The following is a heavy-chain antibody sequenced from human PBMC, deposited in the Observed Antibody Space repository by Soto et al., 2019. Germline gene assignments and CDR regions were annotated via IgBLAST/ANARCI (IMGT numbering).Heavy chain of an antibody. CDR3: AHKRDVSRGFKY. CDR2: IYWDDDQ. J-gene: IGHJ4*02. V-gene: IGHV2-5*02. CDR1: GFSLSINGVA. D-gene: IGHD3-10*01. Sequence: KESGPTLVKPTQTLTLTCTFSGFSLSINGVAVGWIRQPPGQALEWLALIYWDDDQRYNPSLKNRLTITKDTSRNQVVLTMTNMDPVDTATYYCAHKRDVSRGFKYWGQGTLVIVSS.